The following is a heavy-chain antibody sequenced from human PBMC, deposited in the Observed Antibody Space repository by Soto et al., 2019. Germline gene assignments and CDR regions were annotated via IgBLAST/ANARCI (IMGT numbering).Heavy chain of an antibody. Sequence: ASVKVSCKASGYTFTGYYMHWVRQAPGQGLEWIGWINPNSGGTNYAQKFQGWVTMTRDTSISTAYMELSRLRSDDTAVYYCARVYRGPSYGMHVWGEGTPVTI. D-gene: IGHD1-26*01. CDR1: GYTFTGYY. V-gene: IGHV1-2*04. CDR2: INPNSGGT. CDR3: ARVYRGPSYGMHV. J-gene: IGHJ6*02.